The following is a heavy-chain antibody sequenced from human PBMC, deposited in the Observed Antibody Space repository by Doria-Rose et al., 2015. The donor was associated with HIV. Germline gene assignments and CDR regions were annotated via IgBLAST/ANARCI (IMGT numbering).Heavy chain of an antibody. V-gene: IGHV2-26*01. D-gene: IGHD6-13*01. CDR1: GVSLSSPGMG. CDR3: ARIKSSRWYHKYYFDF. CDR2: IFSDDER. Sequence: QITLKEFGPVLVKPTETLTLTCTVSGVSLSSPGMGVSWIRQPPGKALEWLANIFSDDERAYKTSLKSRLTISRCPSKSQVVLTMTDMDPVDTATYYCARIKSSRWYHKYYFDFWGQGTLVIVSA. J-gene: IGHJ4*02.